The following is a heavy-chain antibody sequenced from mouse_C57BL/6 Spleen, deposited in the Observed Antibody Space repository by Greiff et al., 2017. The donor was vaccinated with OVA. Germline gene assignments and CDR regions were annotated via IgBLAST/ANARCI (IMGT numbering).Heavy chain of an antibody. D-gene: IGHD6-1*01. CDR3: ARRQVGTRWYNDV. Sequence: VQLQQPGAELVRPGTSVKLSCKASGYTFTSYCMHWVQQRPGQGLEWIGVIDPSGSYTNYNQQFKGKATLTVDTSSSTAYLQHSSLTYEGSAMYYCARRQVGTRWYNDVWGTGTTVTVSS. CDR1: GYTFTSYC. V-gene: IGHV1-59*01. J-gene: IGHJ1*03. CDR2: IDPSGSYT.